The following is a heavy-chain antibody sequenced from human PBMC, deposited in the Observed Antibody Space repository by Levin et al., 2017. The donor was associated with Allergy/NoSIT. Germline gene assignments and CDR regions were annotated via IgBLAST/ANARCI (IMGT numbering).Heavy chain of an antibody. CDR2: IYYSGST. D-gene: IGHD3-10*01. Sequence: SETLSLTCTVSGGSISSGGYYWSWIRQHPGKGLEWIGYIYYSGSTYYNPSLKSRVTISVDTSKNQFSLKLSSVTAADTAVYYCARGAYYYGSGMDYWGQGTLVTVSS. CDR1: GGSISSGGYY. CDR3: ARGAYYYGSGMDY. J-gene: IGHJ4*02. V-gene: IGHV4-31*03.